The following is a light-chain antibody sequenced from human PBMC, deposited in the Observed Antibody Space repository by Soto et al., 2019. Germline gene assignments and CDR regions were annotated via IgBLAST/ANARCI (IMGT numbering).Light chain of an antibody. CDR1: QSISSW. J-gene: IGKJ5*01. V-gene: IGKV1-5*01. CDR3: QQYNSYSVT. CDR2: DAS. Sequence: DIQMTQSPSTLSASVGDRVTITCRASQSISSWLAWYQKKPGKDPKILIYDASSLESGVPSRFSGSGSGTEFNLTISRLQPDDFATYECQQYNSYSVTFGQATRLEIK.